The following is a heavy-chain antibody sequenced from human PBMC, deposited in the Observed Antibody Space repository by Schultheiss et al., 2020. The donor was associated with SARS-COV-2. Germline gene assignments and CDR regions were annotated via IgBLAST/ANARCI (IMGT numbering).Heavy chain of an antibody. J-gene: IGHJ4*02. V-gene: IGHV1-18*01. CDR3: ARGQIAVAGGWPIFDY. Sequence: ASVKVSCKASGYTFTSNGISWVRQAPGQGLEWMGWISAYNGNTNYAQKLQGRVTMTTDTSTSTAYMELRSLRSDDTAVYYCARGQIAVAGGWPIFDYWGQGTLVTVSS. D-gene: IGHD6-19*01. CDR2: ISAYNGNT. CDR1: GYTFTSNG.